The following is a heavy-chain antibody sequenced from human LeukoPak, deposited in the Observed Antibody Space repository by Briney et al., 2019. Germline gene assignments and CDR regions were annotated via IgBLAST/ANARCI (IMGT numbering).Heavy chain of an antibody. V-gene: IGHV4-59*01. CDR2: IYYSGST. CDR3: AREGWLASDAFDI. D-gene: IGHD6-19*01. Sequence: SETLSLTCTVSGGSISSYYWSCIRQPPGKGLEWIGYIYYSGSTNYNPSLKSRVTISVDTSKNQFSLKLSSVTAADTAVYYCAREGWLASDAFDIWGQGTMVTVSS. J-gene: IGHJ3*02. CDR1: GGSISSYY.